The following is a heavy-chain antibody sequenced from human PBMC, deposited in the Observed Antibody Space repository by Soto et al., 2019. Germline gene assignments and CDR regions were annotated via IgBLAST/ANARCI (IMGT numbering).Heavy chain of an antibody. J-gene: IGHJ4*02. CDR1: GGSFSGYY. V-gene: IGHV4-34*01. CDR2: INHSGST. Sequence: SETLSLTCAVYGGSFSGYYWSWIRQPPGKGLEWIGEINHSGSTNYNPSLKSRVTISVDTSKNQFSLKLSSVTAADTAVYYCARVSGYCSSTSCYTGLHIDYWGQGTLVT. D-gene: IGHD2-2*02. CDR3: ARVSGYCSSTSCYTGLHIDY.